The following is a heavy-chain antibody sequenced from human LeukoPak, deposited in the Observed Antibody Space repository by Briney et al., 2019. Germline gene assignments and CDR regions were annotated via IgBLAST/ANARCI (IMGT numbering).Heavy chain of an antibody. D-gene: IGHD6-13*01. J-gene: IGHJ4*02. CDR3: AKGSSWHRKVDY. Sequence: SETLSLTCTVSGGSISSYYGNWIRQPPGKGLEWIGYIYYSGTTNYNPSLKSRVSMSVDTSKNQFSLKLSSVTAADTAVYYRAKGSSWHRKVDYWGQGTLVTVSS. CDR1: GGSISSYY. V-gene: IGHV4-59*01. CDR2: IYYSGTT.